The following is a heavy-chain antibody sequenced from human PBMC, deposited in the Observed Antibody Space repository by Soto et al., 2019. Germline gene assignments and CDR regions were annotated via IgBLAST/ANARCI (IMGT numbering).Heavy chain of an antibody. D-gene: IGHD3-22*01. CDR1: GFTFSSYD. Sequence: EVQLVESGGGLVQPGGSLRLSCAASGFTFSSYDMHWARQATGKGLEWVSAIGTAGDTYYPGSVKGRFTISRENAKNSLYLQMNSLRAGDTAVYYCARGGDYYDSSGKAFDYWGQGTLVTVSS. CDR3: ARGGDYYDSSGKAFDY. V-gene: IGHV3-13*01. CDR2: IGTAGDT. J-gene: IGHJ4*02.